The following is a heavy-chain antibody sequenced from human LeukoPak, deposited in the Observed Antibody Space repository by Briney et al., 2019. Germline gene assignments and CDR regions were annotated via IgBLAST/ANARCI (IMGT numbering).Heavy chain of an antibody. CDR1: GDIVSSNSAA. D-gene: IGHD3-22*01. Sequence: QTLSLTCAISGDIVSSNSAAWNWIRQSPSRGLEWLGRTYYRSKWYNDYAVSVKSRITINPDTSKNQFSLQLNSVTPEDTAVYYCARALGDSSGYYYELDYWGQGTLVTVSS. J-gene: IGHJ4*02. V-gene: IGHV6-1*01. CDR2: TYYRSKWYN. CDR3: ARALGDSSGYYYELDY.